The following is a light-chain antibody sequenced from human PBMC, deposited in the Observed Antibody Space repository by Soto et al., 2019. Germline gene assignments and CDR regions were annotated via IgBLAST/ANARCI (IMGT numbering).Light chain of an antibody. Sequence: QSVLTQPPSASGTPGQRVTISCSGSFSNIGSHDVSWYQQLPATAPKLVIYRDNQRPSGVPDRFSGSKSGATASLAISGLRSEDEADYYCPTWAASLSGPVFGGGTKLTVL. V-gene: IGLV1-47*01. CDR2: RDN. J-gene: IGLJ2*01. CDR1: FSNIGSHD. CDR3: PTWAASLSGPV.